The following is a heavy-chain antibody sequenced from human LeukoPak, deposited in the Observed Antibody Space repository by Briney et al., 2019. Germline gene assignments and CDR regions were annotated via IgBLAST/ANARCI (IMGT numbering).Heavy chain of an antibody. Sequence: ASVKVSCKASGYTFTGYYMHWVRQAPGQGLEGMGWINPNSGGTNYAQKFQGRVTMTRDTSISTAYMELSRLRSDDTAVYYCASASGSYFGDNWFDPWGQGTLVTVSS. CDR1: GYTFTGYY. D-gene: IGHD1-26*01. CDR2: INPNSGGT. J-gene: IGHJ5*02. V-gene: IGHV1-2*02. CDR3: ASASGSYFGDNWFDP.